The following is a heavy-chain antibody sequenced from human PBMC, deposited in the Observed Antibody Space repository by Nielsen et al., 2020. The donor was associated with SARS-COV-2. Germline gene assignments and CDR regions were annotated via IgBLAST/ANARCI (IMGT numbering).Heavy chain of an antibody. D-gene: IGHD3-3*01. Sequence: GESLKIPCAASGFTFSSYAMSWVRQAPGKGLEWVSVISCSGGSTYYADPVKGRFTISRGNAKNSLYLQMNSLRAEDTAVYYCARDAGLLEITIFGVVSKGYGMDVWGQGTTVTVSS. CDR3: ARDAGLLEITIFGVVSKGYGMDV. V-gene: IGHV3-23*01. CDR1: GFTFSSYA. CDR2: ISCSGGST. J-gene: IGHJ6*02.